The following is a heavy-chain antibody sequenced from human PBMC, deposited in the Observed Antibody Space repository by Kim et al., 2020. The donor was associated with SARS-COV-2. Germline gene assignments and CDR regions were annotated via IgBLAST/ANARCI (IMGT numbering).Heavy chain of an antibody. Sequence: SETLSLTCTVSGGSISSSSYYWGWIRQPPGKGLEWIGSIYYSGSTYYNPSLKSRVTISVDTSKNQFSLKLSSVTAADTAVYYCARPGGYYGSGSYYPPDYYYYGMDVWGQGTTVTVSS. J-gene: IGHJ6*02. CDR3: ARPGGYYGSGSYYPPDYYYYGMDV. V-gene: IGHV4-39*01. D-gene: IGHD3-10*01. CDR2: IYYSGST. CDR1: GGSISSSSYY.